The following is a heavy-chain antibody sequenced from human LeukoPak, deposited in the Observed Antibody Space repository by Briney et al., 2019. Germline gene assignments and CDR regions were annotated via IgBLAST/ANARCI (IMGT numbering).Heavy chain of an antibody. J-gene: IGHJ4*02. Sequence: GGSLRLSCAASGFTFSSYSMNWVRQAPGKGLEWVSSISSSGSYIYYADSVKGRFTISRDNAKNSLYLQMNSLRAEDTAVYYCARDTDDYGDYKLGYWGQGTLVTVSS. CDR3: ARDTDDYGDYKLGY. V-gene: IGHV3-21*01. D-gene: IGHD4-17*01. CDR2: ISSSGSYI. CDR1: GFTFSSYS.